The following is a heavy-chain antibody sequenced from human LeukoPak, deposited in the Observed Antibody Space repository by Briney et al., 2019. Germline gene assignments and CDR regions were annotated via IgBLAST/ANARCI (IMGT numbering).Heavy chain of an antibody. Sequence: SETLSLTCTVSGGSISSYYWGWIRQSPGKGLEWIGSIYYSGSTYYNPSLKSRVTISVDTSKNQFSLKLSSVTAADTAVYYCARDSGRYLSLYYYYGMDVWGQGTTVTVSS. J-gene: IGHJ6*02. CDR1: GGSISSYY. CDR2: IYYSGST. D-gene: IGHD1-26*01. CDR3: ARDSGRYLSLYYYYGMDV. V-gene: IGHV4-39*02.